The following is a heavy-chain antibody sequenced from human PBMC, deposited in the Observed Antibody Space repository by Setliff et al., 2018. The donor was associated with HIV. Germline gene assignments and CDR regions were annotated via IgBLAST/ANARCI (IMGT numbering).Heavy chain of an antibody. CDR2: INPNSGNT. CDR1: GYTFTSYD. CDR3: TRGGDYLGIPSYYYYYLDV. D-gene: IGHD4-17*01. J-gene: IGHJ6*03. Sequence: ASVKVSCKASGYTFTSYDINWVRQATGQGLEWMGWINPNSGNTGYAQKFQGRVTMTRDTSISTAYMELSSLRSDDTAVYYCTRGGDYLGIPSYYYYYLDVWGKGTTVTVSS. V-gene: IGHV1-8*02.